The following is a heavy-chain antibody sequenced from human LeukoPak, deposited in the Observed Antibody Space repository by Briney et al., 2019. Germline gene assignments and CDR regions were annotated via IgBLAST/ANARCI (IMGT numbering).Heavy chain of an antibody. D-gene: IGHD3-10*01. V-gene: IGHV4-34*01. Sequence: SETLSLTCAVYGGSISGYYWSWSRQPPGKGLEWIGEINHSGSTNYNPSLKSRVTISVDTSKNQFSLKLSSVTAAGTAVYYCARSTFITMVRGVIGYWGQGTLVTVSS. CDR1: GGSISGYY. CDR3: ARSTFITMVRGVIGY. CDR2: INHSGST. J-gene: IGHJ4*02.